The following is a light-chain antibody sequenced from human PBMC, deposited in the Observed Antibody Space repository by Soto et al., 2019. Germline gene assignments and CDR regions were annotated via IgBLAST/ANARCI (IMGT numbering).Light chain of an antibody. V-gene: IGKV1-6*01. CDR2: AAS. J-gene: IGKJ4*01. CDR1: QDIREE. CDR3: LQDHGFPLT. Sequence: IHSTQFPSFRPASVRDRVITACRGTQDIREELGWYQQKPGKAPKLLLYAASSLQSEVPSRFSGGGSGTDFPLTISSLQPEDFATDVCLQDHGFPLTFGGGTKVDIK.